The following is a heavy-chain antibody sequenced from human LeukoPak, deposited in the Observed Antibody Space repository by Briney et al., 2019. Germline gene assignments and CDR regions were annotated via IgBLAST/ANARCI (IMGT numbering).Heavy chain of an antibody. V-gene: IGHV4-31*03. J-gene: IGHJ3*02. CDR1: GGSISSGGYY. CDR3: AREILGAFDI. CDR2: IYYSGST. Sequence: ASQTLSLTCTVSGGSISSGGYYWSWIRQHPGKGLEWIGYIYYSGSTYYNPSLKSRVTISVDTSKNQFSLKLSSVTAADTAVYYCAREILGAFDIWGQGTMVTVSS.